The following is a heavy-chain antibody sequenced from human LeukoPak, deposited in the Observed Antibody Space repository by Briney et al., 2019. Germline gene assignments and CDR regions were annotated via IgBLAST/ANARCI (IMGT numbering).Heavy chain of an antibody. Sequence: PGGSLRLSCAASGFTFSSYVVHWVRQAPGKGLEWVAVISYDGSNKYYADSVKGRFTISRDNSKNTLYLQMNSLRAEDTAVYYCARGSYDSSGSAGWGQGTLVTVSS. V-gene: IGHV3-30-3*01. J-gene: IGHJ4*02. CDR2: ISYDGSNK. CDR3: ARGSYDSSGSAG. D-gene: IGHD3-22*01. CDR1: GFTFSSYV.